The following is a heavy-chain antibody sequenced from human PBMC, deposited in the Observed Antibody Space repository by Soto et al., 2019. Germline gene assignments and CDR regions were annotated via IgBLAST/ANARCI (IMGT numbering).Heavy chain of an antibody. CDR1: GYTFTSYY. Sequence: GASVKVSCKASGYTFTSYYMHWVRQAPGQELEWMGIINPSGGSTSYAQKFQGRVTMTRDTSTSTVYMELSSLRSEDTAVYYCAREVPPLRYFDLLLHKSQALDLLAICGQGTMVTVSS. CDR2: INPSGGST. J-gene: IGHJ3*02. V-gene: IGHV1-46*03. CDR3: AREVPPLRYFDLLLHKSQALDLLAI. D-gene: IGHD3-9*01.